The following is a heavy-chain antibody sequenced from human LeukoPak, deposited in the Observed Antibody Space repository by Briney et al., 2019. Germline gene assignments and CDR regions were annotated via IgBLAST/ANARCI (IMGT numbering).Heavy chain of an antibody. J-gene: IGHJ3*02. Sequence: SETLSLTCTVSGGSISSSSYYWGWIRQPPGKGLEWIGSIYYSGSTYYNPSLKSRVTISVDTSKNQFSLKLSSVTAADTAVYYCARRMTTVTTVAFDIWGQGTMVTVSS. CDR3: ARRMTTVTTVAFDI. D-gene: IGHD4-17*01. V-gene: IGHV4-39*01. CDR1: GGSISSSSYY. CDR2: IYYSGST.